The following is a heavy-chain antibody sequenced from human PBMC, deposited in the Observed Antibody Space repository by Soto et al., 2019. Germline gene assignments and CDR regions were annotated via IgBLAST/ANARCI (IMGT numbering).Heavy chain of an antibody. CDR2: MNPSTGHT. J-gene: IGHJ4*02. Sequence: ASVKVSCKASGYTFTSYDINWVRQATGQGLEWMGWMNPSTGHTGYAQEFQGRVTMTRDTSMSTAYMELTSLRSEDTAVYYCARVMRYCSSTSCSLMDYWGQGTLVTVSS. CDR3: ARVMRYCSSTSCSLMDY. D-gene: IGHD2-2*01. CDR1: GYTFTSYD. V-gene: IGHV1-8*01.